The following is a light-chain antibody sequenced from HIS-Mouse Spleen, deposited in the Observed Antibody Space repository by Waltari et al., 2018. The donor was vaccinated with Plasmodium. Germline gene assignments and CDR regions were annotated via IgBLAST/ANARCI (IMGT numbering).Light chain of an antibody. CDR3: MIWHSSAWV. CDR1: SGINVGTYR. V-gene: IGLV5-45*03. Sequence: QAVLTQPSSLSASPGASASLTCTLRSGINVGTYRIYWYQQKPGSPPQYLLRYKSDSDKKHGSGVPSRFSGSKDASANAGILLISGLQSEDEADYYCMIWHSSAWVFGGGTKLTVL. J-gene: IGLJ3*02. CDR2: YKSDSDK.